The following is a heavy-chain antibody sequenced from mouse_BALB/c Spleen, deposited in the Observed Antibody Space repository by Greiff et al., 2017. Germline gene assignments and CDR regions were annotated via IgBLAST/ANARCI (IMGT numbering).Heavy chain of an antibody. Sequence: QVQLQQSGAELAKPGASVKMSCKASGYTFTSYWMHWVKQRPGQGLEWIGYINPSTGYTEYNQKFKDKATLTADKSSSTAYMQLSSLTSEDSAVYYCARGCCDYDRGYAMDYWGQGTSVTVSS. J-gene: IGHJ4*01. CDR3: ARGCCDYDRGYAMDY. CDR1: GYTFTSYW. D-gene: IGHD2-4*01. V-gene: IGHV1-7*01. CDR2: INPSTGYT.